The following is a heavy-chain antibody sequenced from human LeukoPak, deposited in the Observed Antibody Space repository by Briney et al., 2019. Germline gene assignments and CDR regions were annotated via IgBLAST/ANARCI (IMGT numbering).Heavy chain of an antibody. CDR1: GGSISSGSYY. J-gene: IGHJ6*03. CDR3: ARVKDPGGYYYYYYMDV. D-gene: IGHD3-16*01. CDR2: IYTSGST. Sequence: SETLSLTCTVSGGSISSGSYYWSWIRQPAGKGLEWIGRIYTSGSTNYNPSLKSRVTISVDTSKNQFSLKLSSVTAADTAMYYCARVKDPGGYYYYYYMDVWGKGTTVTVSS. V-gene: IGHV4-61*02.